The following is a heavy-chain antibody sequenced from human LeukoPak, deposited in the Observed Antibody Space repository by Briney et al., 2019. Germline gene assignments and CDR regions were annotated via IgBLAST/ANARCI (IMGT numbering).Heavy chain of an antibody. CDR3: ARVGGH. CDR1: GLTVSKNY. Sequence: GGSLRLSCAASGLTVSKNYMSWVRQAPGKGLESVSVTYSGGSTYYADSVRGRFTISRDNSKNTLYLQMNSLRVEDTAVYYCARVGGHWGQGTLVTVSS. D-gene: IGHD3-10*01. J-gene: IGHJ4*02. CDR2: TYSGGST. V-gene: IGHV3-53*01.